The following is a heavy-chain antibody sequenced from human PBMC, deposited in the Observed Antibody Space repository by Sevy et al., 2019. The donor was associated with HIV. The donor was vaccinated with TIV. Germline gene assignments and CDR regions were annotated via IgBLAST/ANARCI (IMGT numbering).Heavy chain of an antibody. Sequence: GGSLRLSCVASGFTFSSYSMNWVRQAPGKGLEWVSYISSSSSTIYYADSVKGRFTISRDNAKNSLYLQMNSLRDEDTAVYYCARDSLWFGDYYFDYWGQGTLVTVSS. V-gene: IGHV3-48*02. CDR3: ARDSLWFGDYYFDY. J-gene: IGHJ4*02. D-gene: IGHD3-10*01. CDR1: GFTFSSYS. CDR2: ISSSSSTI.